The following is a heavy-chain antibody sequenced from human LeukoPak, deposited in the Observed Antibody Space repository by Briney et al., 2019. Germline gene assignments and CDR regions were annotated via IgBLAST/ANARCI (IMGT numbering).Heavy chain of an antibody. Sequence: GGSLRLSCAASGFTVSTNYMSCVRQAPGKGLEWVSVIYSGGTTYYADSVKGRFTISRDNSKNTLYLQMNSLRAEDTAVYYCVRDPHYYGAGRYFDYWGQGTLVTVSS. V-gene: IGHV3-66*01. CDR1: GFTVSTNY. CDR2: IYSGGTT. J-gene: IGHJ4*02. D-gene: IGHD3-10*01. CDR3: VRDPHYYGAGRYFDY.